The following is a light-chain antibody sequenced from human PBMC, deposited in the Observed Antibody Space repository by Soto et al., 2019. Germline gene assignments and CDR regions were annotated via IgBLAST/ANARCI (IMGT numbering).Light chain of an antibody. CDR2: EVT. Sequence: QSALTQSVSVSGSPGQSITISCTGTSSDVGGYNYVSWYQQHPGKAPKLMIYEVTKRPSGVSNRFSGSKSGNTASLTISGLQAEDESDYYCSSYTSISTLVFGGGTKLTVL. CDR3: SSYTSISTLV. CDR1: SSDVGGYNY. J-gene: IGLJ2*01. V-gene: IGLV2-14*01.